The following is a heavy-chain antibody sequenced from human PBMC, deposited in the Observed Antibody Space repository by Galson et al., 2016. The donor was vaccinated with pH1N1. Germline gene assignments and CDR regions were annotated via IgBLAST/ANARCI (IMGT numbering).Heavy chain of an antibody. CDR3: AKPNGYGHVTYLDY. V-gene: IGHV3-30*18. CDR1: GFTFDTHG. Sequence: SLRLSCAASGFTFDTHGMHWVRQAPGKGLEWIAVISYEGSETYYADSVRGRLTLSRDNSRNTLYLQMRSLRVDDTAVYYCAKPNGYGHVTYLDYWGQGTVVTVSS. D-gene: IGHD2-2*03. CDR2: ISYEGSET. J-gene: IGHJ4*02.